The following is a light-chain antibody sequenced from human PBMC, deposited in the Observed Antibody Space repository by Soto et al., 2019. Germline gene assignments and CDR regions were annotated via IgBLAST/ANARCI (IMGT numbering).Light chain of an antibody. CDR2: DAS. CDR3: QQYDDLPIT. J-gene: IGKJ5*01. Sequence: VIWMTQSPSLLSASTGARVPISCRMSQGISSYLAWYQQKPGKALKLLIYDASNLHPGVPSRFRGSGSGTEFSFNITSLQPEDVATYYCQQYDDLPITFGQGTRLEIK. V-gene: IGKV1D-8*03. CDR1: QGISSY.